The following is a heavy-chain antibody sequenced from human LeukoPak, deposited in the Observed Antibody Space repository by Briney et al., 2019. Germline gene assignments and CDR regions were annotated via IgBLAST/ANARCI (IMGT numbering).Heavy chain of an antibody. D-gene: IGHD3-22*01. CDR3: ASCNDSSGYFAY. J-gene: IGHJ4*02. Sequence: ASVKVSCKPSGYTFTYYAINWVRQAPGQGLEYMGWVNTNTGNPTYAHGFTGRFVFSSDSSVSTAYLQITSLKADDSAMYFCASCNDSSGYFAYWGQGTLVTVSS. V-gene: IGHV7-4-1*02. CDR1: GYTFTYYA. CDR2: VNTNTGNP.